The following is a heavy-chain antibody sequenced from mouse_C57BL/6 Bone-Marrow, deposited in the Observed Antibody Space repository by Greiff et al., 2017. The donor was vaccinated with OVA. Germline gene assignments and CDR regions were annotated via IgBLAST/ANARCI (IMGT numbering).Heavy chain of an antibody. Sequence: LVESGAELVRPGTSVKVSCKASGYAFTNYLIEWVKQRPGQGLEWIGVINPGSGGTNYNEKFKGKATLTADKSSSTAYMQLSSLTSEDSAVYFCARAYGDYSFDYWGQGTTLTVSS. CDR1: GYAFTNYL. CDR3: ARAYGDYSFDY. CDR2: INPGSGGT. V-gene: IGHV1-54*01. J-gene: IGHJ2*01. D-gene: IGHD2-13*01.